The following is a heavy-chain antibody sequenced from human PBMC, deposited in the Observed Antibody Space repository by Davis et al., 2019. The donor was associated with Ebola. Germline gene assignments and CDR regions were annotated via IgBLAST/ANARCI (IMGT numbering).Heavy chain of an antibody. CDR3: TRVGGYAYGPTPFDY. V-gene: IGHV1-2*02. D-gene: IGHD5-18*01. Sequence: ASVKVSCKTSGYTFTAYYIHWVRQAPGQGLEWMGCINPNSGATNYAQTFQGRVTMARDTSISTAYMEVRRLRSDDTAVYYCTRVGGYAYGPTPFDYWGQGTLVTVSS. CDR2: INPNSGAT. CDR1: GYTFTAYY. J-gene: IGHJ4*02.